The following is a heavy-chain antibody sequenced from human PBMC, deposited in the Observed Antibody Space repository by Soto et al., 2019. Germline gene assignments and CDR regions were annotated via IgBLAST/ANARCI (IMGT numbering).Heavy chain of an antibody. CDR3: ARSSGGNFGIIIEGSNWFDP. V-gene: IGHV1-46*01. J-gene: IGHJ5*02. CDR1: GDTFTSYY. CDR2: ISPHGGST. D-gene: IGHD3-3*01. Sequence: ASVKVSCKAPGDTFTSYYLNWVRQAPGQELEWMGVISPHGGSTKYAQKFQGRITMTRDTSRSTVYMELSSLRSDDTAIYYCARSSGGNFGIIIEGSNWFDPWGQGTLVTVSS.